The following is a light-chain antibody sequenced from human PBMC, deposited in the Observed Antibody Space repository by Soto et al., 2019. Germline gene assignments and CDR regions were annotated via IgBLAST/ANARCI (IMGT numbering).Light chain of an antibody. Sequence: EIVMTQSPATLSVSPGERATLSCRASQSVNSNYLAWYQQKPGQDPRLLTYDASERATGIPARFSGSGSETDFTLTISSLEPEDFGVYYCLHRMNWPLTFGQGTRLEIK. CDR1: QSVNSNY. J-gene: IGKJ5*01. CDR3: LHRMNWPLT. CDR2: DAS. V-gene: IGKV3D-20*02.